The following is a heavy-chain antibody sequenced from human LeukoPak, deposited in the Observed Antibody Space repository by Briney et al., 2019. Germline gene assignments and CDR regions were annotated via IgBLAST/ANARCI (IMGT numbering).Heavy chain of an antibody. CDR2: IYYSGST. V-gene: IGHV4-39*01. J-gene: IGHJ4*02. Sequence: SETLSLTCTVSGGSISSSSYYWGWIRQPPGKGLEWIGSIYYSGSTYYNPSLKSRVTISVDTFKNQFSLKLSSVTAADTAVYYCARHMYYYDSSGYQHFDYWGQGTLVTVSS. CDR1: GGSISSSSYY. CDR3: ARHMYYYDSSGYQHFDY. D-gene: IGHD3-22*01.